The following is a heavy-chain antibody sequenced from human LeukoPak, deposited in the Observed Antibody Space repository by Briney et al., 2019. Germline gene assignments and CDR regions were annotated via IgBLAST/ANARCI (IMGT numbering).Heavy chain of an antibody. CDR1: GYTFTSYG. V-gene: IGHV1-18*01. D-gene: IGHD1-1*01. CDR2: ISAYNGNT. CDR3: ARDRGRVQTENFDY. J-gene: IGHJ4*02. Sequence: ASVKVSCKASGYTFTSYGISWVRQAPGQGLEWMGWISAYNGNTNYAQKLQGRVTMNTDTSTSTAYMELRSLRSDDTAVYYCARDRGRVQTENFDYWGQGTLVTVSS.